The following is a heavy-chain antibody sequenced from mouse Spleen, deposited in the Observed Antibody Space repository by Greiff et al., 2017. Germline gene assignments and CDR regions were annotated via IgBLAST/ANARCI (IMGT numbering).Heavy chain of an antibody. CDR1: GYAFTNYL. Sequence: QVQLKQSGAELVRPGTSVKVSCKASGYAFTNYLIEWVKQRPGQGLEWIGVINPGSGGTNYNEKFKGKATLTADKSSSTAYMQLSSLTSDDSAVYFCARSDGYYSAWFAYWGQGTLVTVSA. V-gene: IGHV1-54*01. D-gene: IGHD2-3*01. CDR2: INPGSGGT. J-gene: IGHJ3*01. CDR3: ARSDGYYSAWFAY.